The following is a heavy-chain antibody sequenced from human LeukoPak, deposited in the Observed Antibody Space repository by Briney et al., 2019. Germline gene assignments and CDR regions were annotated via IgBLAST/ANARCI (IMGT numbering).Heavy chain of an antibody. V-gene: IGHV4-39*07. CDR1: GGSISGSSYY. D-gene: IGHD6-19*01. Sequence: SETLSLTCTVSGGSISGSSYYWAWIRQPPGKGLEWIGSMYNSGSTYYNPSLKSRVTISVDTSKNQFSLKLSSVTAADTAVYYCARSRYSSGWCFDYWGQGTLVTVSS. J-gene: IGHJ4*02. CDR3: ARSRYSSGWCFDY. CDR2: MYNSGST.